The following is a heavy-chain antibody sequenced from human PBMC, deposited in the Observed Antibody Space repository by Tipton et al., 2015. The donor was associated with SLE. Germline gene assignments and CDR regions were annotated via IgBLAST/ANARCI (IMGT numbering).Heavy chain of an antibody. V-gene: IGHV4-38-2*01. CDR1: GYSISSGYY. D-gene: IGHD3-10*01. J-gene: IGHJ4*02. CDR3: ARVLHGSGSEYYFDY. Sequence: TLSLTCAVSGYSISSGYYWGWIRQPPGKGLEWIGSIYHSGSTYYNPSLKSRVTISVDTSKNQFSLKLSSVTAADTAVYYCARVLHGSGSEYYFDYWGQGTLVTVSS. CDR2: IYHSGST.